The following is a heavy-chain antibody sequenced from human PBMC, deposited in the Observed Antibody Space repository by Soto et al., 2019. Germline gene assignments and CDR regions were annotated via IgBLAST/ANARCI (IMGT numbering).Heavy chain of an antibody. Sequence: ASVKVSCKASGYTFTSYGISWVRQAPGQGLEWMGWISAYNGNTNYAQKLQGRVTMTTDTSTSTAYMELRSLRSDDTAVYYCARRVVVAATLGWFDPWGQGTLVTVSS. J-gene: IGHJ5*02. CDR2: ISAYNGNT. CDR3: ARRVVVAATLGWFDP. CDR1: GYTFTSYG. D-gene: IGHD2-15*01. V-gene: IGHV1-18*01.